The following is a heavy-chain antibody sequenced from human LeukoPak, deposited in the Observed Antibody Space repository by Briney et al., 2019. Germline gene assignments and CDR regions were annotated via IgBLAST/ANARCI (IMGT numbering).Heavy chain of an antibody. J-gene: IGHJ4*02. CDR3: AKWGDYDVLTGYYDSDY. CDR2: VSGRDTST. D-gene: IGHD3-9*01. CDR1: GFTFSNYA. V-gene: IGHV3-23*01. Sequence: GGSLRLSCAASGFTFSNYAMSWVRQAPGKGLEWVSAVSGRDTSTYYTDSVKGRFTIPRDNSKNTLYLQMNSLSAEDTAIYYCAKWGDYDVLTGYYDSDYWGQGTLVTVSS.